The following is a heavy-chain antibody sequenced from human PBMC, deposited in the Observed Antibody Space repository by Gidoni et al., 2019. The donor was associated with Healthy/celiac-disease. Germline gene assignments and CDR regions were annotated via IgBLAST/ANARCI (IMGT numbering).Heavy chain of an antibody. CDR3: ARAEQAADY. CDR2: IKQDGSEK. J-gene: IGHJ4*02. Sequence: EVQLVESGEGLVQPGGSLRLSCAASGFTFSSDWMRWVLQAPGKGLEWVANIKQDGSEKYYMDSVKGRFTISRDNAKNSLYLQMNSLRAEDTAVYYCARAEQAADYWGQGTLVTVSS. V-gene: IGHV3-7*03. CDR1: GFTFSSDW. D-gene: IGHD6-13*01.